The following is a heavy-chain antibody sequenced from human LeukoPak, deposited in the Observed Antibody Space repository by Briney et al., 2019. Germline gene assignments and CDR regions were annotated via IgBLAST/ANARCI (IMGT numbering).Heavy chain of an antibody. CDR3: AKPAAGSVYYFDY. J-gene: IGHJ4*02. V-gene: IGHV3-30*18. D-gene: IGHD6-13*01. CDR2: ISYDGSNK. Sequence: GGSLRLSCAASGFTVSRNYMSWVRQAPGKGLEWVAVISYDGSNKYYADSVKGRFTISRDNSKNTLYLQMNSLRAEDTAVYYCAKPAAGSVYYFDYWGQGTLVTVSS. CDR1: GFTVSRNY.